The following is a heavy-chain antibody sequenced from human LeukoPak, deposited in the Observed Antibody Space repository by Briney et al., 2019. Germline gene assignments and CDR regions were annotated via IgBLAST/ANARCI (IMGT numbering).Heavy chain of an antibody. V-gene: IGHV4-31*03. CDR1: GGSISSGGYY. Sequence: SETLSLTCTVSGGSISSGGYYWSWIRQHPGKGLEWIGYIYYSGSTYYNPSLKSRVTISVDTSKNQISLKLSSVTAADTAVYYCARTTKWDALRFDYWGQGTLVTVSS. D-gene: IGHD1-1*01. J-gene: IGHJ4*02. CDR3: ARTTKWDALRFDY. CDR2: IYYSGST.